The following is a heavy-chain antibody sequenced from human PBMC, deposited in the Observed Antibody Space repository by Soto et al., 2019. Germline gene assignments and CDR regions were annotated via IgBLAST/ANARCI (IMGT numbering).Heavy chain of an antibody. CDR3: ARAPRGVGVGGGHFDY. CDR2: ISYDGSNK. J-gene: IGHJ4*02. D-gene: IGHD1-26*01. Sequence: QVQLVESGGGVVQPGRSLRLSCAASGFTFSSYAMHWVRQAPGKGLEWVAVISYDGSNKYYADSVKGRFTISRDNSKNTLYLQMNSLRAEDTAVYYCARAPRGVGVGGGHFDYWGQGTLVTVSS. CDR1: GFTFSSYA. V-gene: IGHV3-30-3*01.